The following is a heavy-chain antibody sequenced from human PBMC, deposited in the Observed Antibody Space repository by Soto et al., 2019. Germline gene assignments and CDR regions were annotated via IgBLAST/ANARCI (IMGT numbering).Heavy chain of an antibody. CDR3: ATVAAAGTYFDY. D-gene: IGHD6-13*01. CDR2: IYHSGST. Sequence: QVQLQESGPGLVKPSGTLSLTCAVSGGSISSNNWWSWVRQPPGKGLEWIGEIYHSGSTNYNPSLKSRVTISVDKSTTQFSLKLSSVTAADTAVYYCATVAAAGTYFDYWGQGTLVTVSS. CDR1: GGSISSNNW. J-gene: IGHJ4*02. V-gene: IGHV4-4*02.